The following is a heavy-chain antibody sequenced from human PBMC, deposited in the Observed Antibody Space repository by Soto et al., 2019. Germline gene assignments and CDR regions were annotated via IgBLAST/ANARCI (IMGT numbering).Heavy chain of an antibody. J-gene: IGHJ6*02. D-gene: IGHD3-3*01. CDR2: INPSGGST. V-gene: IGHV1-46*01. CDR1: GYTFTSYY. CDR3: AAGITIFGVVEPDYYYYYGMDV. Sequence: GASVKVSCKASGYTFTSYYMHWVRQAPGQGLEWMGIINPSGGSTSYAQKFQGRVTMTRDTSTSTVYMELSSLRSEDTAVYYCAAGITIFGVVEPDYYYYYGMDVWGQGTTVTVSS.